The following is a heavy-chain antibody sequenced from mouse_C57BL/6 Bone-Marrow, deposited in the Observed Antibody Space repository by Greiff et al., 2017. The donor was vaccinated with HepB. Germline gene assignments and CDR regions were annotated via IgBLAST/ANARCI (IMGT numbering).Heavy chain of an antibody. CDR1: GYTFTSYW. D-gene: IGHD1-1*02. CDR3: ARTCGNYWYFDV. CDR2: IHPSDSDT. V-gene: IGHV1-74*01. Sequence: QVQLQQPGAELVKPGASVKVSCKASGYTFTSYWMHWVKQRPGQGLEWIGRIHPSDSDTNYNQKFKSKATLTVDKSSSTAYMQLSSLTSEDSAVYYCARTCGNYWYFDVWGTGTTVTVSS. J-gene: IGHJ1*03.